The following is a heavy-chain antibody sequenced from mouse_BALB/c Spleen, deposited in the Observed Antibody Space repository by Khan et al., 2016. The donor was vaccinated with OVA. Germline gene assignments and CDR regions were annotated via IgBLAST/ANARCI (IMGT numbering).Heavy chain of an antibody. CDR2: IFPGNDNT. V-gene: IGHV1-77*01. CDR3: SGSGLGSFAF. CDR1: GYTFTDFY. Sequence: QVQLQQSGAELARPGASVKLSCKASGYTFTDFYINWMRQRTGQGLEWIGHIFPGNDNTYYNENFSAKATLTADKSSSTAFMHLSSLTSEDSAVYVCSGSGLGSFAFWGQGTLVTVST. D-gene: IGHD3-1*01. J-gene: IGHJ3*01.